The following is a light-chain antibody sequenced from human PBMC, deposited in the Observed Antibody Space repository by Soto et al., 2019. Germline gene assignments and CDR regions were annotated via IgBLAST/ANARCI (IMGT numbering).Light chain of an antibody. V-gene: IGKV1-5*01. CDR3: QQYNTHSPTWT. J-gene: IGKJ1*01. CDR1: QTISNW. Sequence: DIQMTQSPSTLSASVGDRVTITCRASQTISNWLAWYQQKPGKAPKLLIYDASSLQSGVPSRFSGSGSGTEFTLTISTLQREDLATYYCQQYNTHSPTWTFGQGTKVEIE. CDR2: DAS.